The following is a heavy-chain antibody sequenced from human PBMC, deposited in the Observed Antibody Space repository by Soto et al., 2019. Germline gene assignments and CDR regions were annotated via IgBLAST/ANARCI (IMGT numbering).Heavy chain of an antibody. V-gene: IGHV3-33*01. J-gene: IGHJ4*02. D-gene: IGHD6-13*01. CDR3: ARWGIAACDY. Sequence: QVQLVESGGGVVQPGRSLRLSCAASGFTFSSYGMHWVRQAPGKGLEWVAVIWYDGSNKYYADSVKGRFTISIDNSKNTLYLRMNCLRPEDTAVYYCARWGIAACDYWGQGTLVTVSS. CDR2: IWYDGSNK. CDR1: GFTFSSYG.